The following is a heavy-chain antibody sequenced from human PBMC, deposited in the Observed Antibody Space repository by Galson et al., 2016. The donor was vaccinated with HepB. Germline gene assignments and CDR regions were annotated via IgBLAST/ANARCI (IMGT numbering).Heavy chain of an antibody. CDR1: GFIFSTYS. CDR2: ISSGRAYR. Sequence: SLRLSCAASGFIFSTYSMNWVRQAPGKGLEWVSSISSGRAYRYYADSVKGRFTISRDNAKKSLYLQMNSLRAKDTAVYYCARMRYSSGWLDGFDIWGQGTMDTVSS. CDR3: ARMRYSSGWLDGFDI. D-gene: IGHD6-19*01. J-gene: IGHJ3*02. V-gene: IGHV3-21*01.